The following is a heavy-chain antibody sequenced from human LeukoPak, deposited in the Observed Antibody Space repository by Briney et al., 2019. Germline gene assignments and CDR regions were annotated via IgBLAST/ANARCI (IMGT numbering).Heavy chain of an antibody. CDR1: GGSISSYY. CDR2: ISNSGST. Sequence: NTSETLSLTCTVSGGSISSYYWNWVRQPPGNGLEWIGYISNSGSTNYNPSLKSRVTISVDTSKNQFTLKVNSVTAADTALYWCARHNAPRRVGFDFWGQGILVTVSS. J-gene: IGHJ4*02. CDR3: ARHNAPRRVGFDF. D-gene: IGHD3-10*01. V-gene: IGHV4-59*08.